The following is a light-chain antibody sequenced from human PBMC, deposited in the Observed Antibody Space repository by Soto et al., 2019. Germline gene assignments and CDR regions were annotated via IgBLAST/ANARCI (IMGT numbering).Light chain of an antibody. J-gene: IGLJ1*01. CDR3: SSYTSSNNFV. CDR2: DVS. V-gene: IGLV2-14*01. CDR1: SSDVGRYNY. Sequence: QSALAQPASVSGSPGQSIAISCTGTSSDVGRYNYVSWFQQHPGKAPKLMIYDVSNRPSGVSARFSGSKSGNTASLTISGLQAEDEADYYCSSYTSSNNFVFGTGTKVTVL.